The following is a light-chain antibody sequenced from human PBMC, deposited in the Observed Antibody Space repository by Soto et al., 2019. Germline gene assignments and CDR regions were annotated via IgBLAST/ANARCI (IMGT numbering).Light chain of an antibody. CDR2: GAS. Sequence: EIVMTQSPATLSVSPGERATLSCRASQRISNNLAWYQQKAGQAPRLLIYGASTRAPGIPARFSGSGSETEFTLTISSLQSEDFAVYYCQQYNNWPPYTFGQGTKLEIK. J-gene: IGKJ2*01. V-gene: IGKV3-15*01. CDR3: QQYNNWPPYT. CDR1: QRISNN.